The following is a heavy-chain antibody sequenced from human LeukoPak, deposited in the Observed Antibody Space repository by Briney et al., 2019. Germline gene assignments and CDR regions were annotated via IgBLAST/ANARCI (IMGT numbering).Heavy chain of an antibody. J-gene: IGHJ6*04. CDR1: GYIFTDYY. V-gene: IGHV1-2*02. D-gene: IGHD2-2*01. Sequence: GASVKVSCKASGYIFTDYYIHWVRQAPGQGLEWLGWMNLNCGGKKYSNLFQERFTMTREPPSSKPLMELSSLRSDATAVYYCARDHVVIVPGAIKGAMDVWGKGTTVTVSS. CDR2: MNLNCGGK. CDR3: ARDHVVIVPGAIKGAMDV.